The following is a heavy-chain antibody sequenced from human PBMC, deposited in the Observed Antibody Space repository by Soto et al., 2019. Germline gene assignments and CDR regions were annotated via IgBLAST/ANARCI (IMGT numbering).Heavy chain of an antibody. V-gene: IGHV1-18*01. J-gene: IGHJ4*02. CDR1: GYNFMSYG. Sequence: QVQLVQSGAEVKMPGASVKVSCEASGYNFMSYGISWVRQAPGQGLEWMGWISTYSGNTIYAQNLQGRVTMTRDTSTDIAYVELRSLRSDDTAVYYCARESHCGSNSCYIDNWGQGTPVTVSS. CDR2: ISTYSGNT. D-gene: IGHD2-2*01. CDR3: ARESHCGSNSCYIDN.